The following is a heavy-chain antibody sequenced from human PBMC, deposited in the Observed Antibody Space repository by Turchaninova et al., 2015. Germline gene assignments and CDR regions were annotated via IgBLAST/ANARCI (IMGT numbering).Heavy chain of an antibody. CDR3: SRPPGASFDL. D-gene: IGHD4-17*01. J-gene: IGHJ4*02. CDR2: IHGTGNT. V-gene: IGHV4-59*08. Sequence: SWIRQPPGKRLEWLGYIHGTGNTTYNPSFQSRVTMSLDTSRSPFSLRLASVTAADTAMYYWSRPPGASFDLWGQGILVTVSS.